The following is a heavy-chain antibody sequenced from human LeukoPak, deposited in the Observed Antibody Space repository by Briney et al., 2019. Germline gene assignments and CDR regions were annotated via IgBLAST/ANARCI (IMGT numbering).Heavy chain of an antibody. CDR3: TRDREGYYYDSSGLGY. D-gene: IGHD3-22*01. Sequence: GGSLRLSCTASGFTFGDYAMSWVRQAPGKGLEWVGFIRSKAYGGTTEYAASVKGRFTISRDDSKSIAYLQMNSLKTEDTAVYHCTRDREGYYYDSSGLGYWGQGTLVTVSS. CDR2: IRSKAYGGTT. V-gene: IGHV3-49*04. J-gene: IGHJ4*02. CDR1: GFTFGDYA.